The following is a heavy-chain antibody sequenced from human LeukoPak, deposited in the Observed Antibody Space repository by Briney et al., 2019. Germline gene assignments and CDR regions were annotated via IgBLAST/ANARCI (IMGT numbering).Heavy chain of an antibody. D-gene: IGHD4-17*01. CDR1: GFTFSSYE. CDR2: ISSSGSTI. CDR3: ARDDYGDYGDFTYYYYMDV. J-gene: IGHJ6*03. V-gene: IGHV3-48*03. Sequence: PGGSLRLSCAASGFTFSSYEMNWVRQAPGKGLEWVSYISSSGSTIYYADSVKGRFTISRDNAKNSLYLQMNSLRAEDTAVYYCARDDYGDYGDFTYYYYMDVWGKGTTVTVSS.